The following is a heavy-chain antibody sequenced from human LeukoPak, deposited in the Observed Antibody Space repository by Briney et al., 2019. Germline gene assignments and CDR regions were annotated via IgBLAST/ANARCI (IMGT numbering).Heavy chain of an antibody. CDR3: AKDPEVTQRIWSGYPVWYFDY. D-gene: IGHD3-3*01. CDR2: IRYDGSNK. Sequence: GGSLRLSCAASGFTFSSYGMHWVRQAPGKGLEWVAFIRYDGSNKYYADSVKGRFTISRDNSKNTLYLQMNSLRAEDTAVYYCAKDPEVTQRIWSGYPVWYFDYWGQGTLVTVSS. J-gene: IGHJ4*02. V-gene: IGHV3-30*02. CDR1: GFTFSSYG.